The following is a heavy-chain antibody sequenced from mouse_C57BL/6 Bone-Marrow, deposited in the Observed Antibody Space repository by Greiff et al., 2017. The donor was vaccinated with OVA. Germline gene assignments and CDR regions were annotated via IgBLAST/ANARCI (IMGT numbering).Heavy chain of an antibody. CDR1: GYTFTSYW. D-gene: IGHD1-1*01. CDR3: ARDPLITTPRYWYFDV. J-gene: IGHJ1*03. V-gene: IGHV1-69*01. Sequence: QVQLKESGAELVMPGASVKLSCKASGYTFTSYWMHWVKQRPGQGLEWIGEIDPSDSYTNYNQKFKGKSTLTVDKSSSTAYMQLSSLTSEDSAVYYCARDPLITTPRYWYFDVWGTGTTVTVSS. CDR2: IDPSDSYT.